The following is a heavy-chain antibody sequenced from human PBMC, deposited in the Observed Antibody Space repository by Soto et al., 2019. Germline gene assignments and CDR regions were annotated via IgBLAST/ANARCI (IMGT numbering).Heavy chain of an antibody. V-gene: IGHV3-21*01. CDR1: GFTFSSYS. J-gene: IGHJ6*02. D-gene: IGHD5-18*01. Sequence: GGSLRLSCAASGFTFSSYSMNWVRQAPGKGLEWVSSISSSSSYIYYADSVKGRFTISRDNAKNSLYLQMNSLRAEDTAVYYCAGPLTSKRQLSSMGLYYYGMDVWGQGTTVTVSS. CDR3: AGPLTSKRQLSSMGLYYYGMDV. CDR2: ISSSSSYI.